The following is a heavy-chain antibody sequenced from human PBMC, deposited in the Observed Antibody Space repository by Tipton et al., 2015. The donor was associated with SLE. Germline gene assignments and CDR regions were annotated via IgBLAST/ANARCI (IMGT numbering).Heavy chain of an antibody. Sequence: LRLSCTVSGGSISSYYWSWIRQPPGKGLEWIGYIYYSGSTNYNPSLKSRVTISVGTSKNQFSLKLSSVTAADTAVYYCARYDYGGNSDAFDIWGQGTMVTVSS. J-gene: IGHJ3*02. CDR2: IYYSGST. V-gene: IGHV4-59*08. CDR1: GGSISSYY. CDR3: ARYDYGGNSDAFDI. D-gene: IGHD4-23*01.